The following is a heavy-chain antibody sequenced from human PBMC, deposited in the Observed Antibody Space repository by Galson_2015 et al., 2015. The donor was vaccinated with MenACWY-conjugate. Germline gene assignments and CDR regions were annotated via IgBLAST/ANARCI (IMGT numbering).Heavy chain of an antibody. CDR3: TRDRDVGGSRWWFDP. J-gene: IGHJ5*02. D-gene: IGHD2-15*01. Sequence: RLSCATSGLTFSNVWMSWVRQAPGEGLEWVARIKCRTDGGTTDYATPVKGRFTILRDDSAKTLYLQMNSLKIEDTAMYFCTRDRDVGGSRWWFDPWGQGALVTVSS. CDR1: GLTFSNVW. CDR2: IKCRTDGGTT. V-gene: IGHV3-15*01.